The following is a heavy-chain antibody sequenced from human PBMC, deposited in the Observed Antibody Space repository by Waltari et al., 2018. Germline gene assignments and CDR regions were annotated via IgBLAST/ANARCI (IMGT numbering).Heavy chain of an antibody. CDR3: AKDIGGITMVQGEP. D-gene: IGHD3-10*01. CDR2: ISGSGGST. Sequence: EVQLLESGGGLVQPGGSLRLSCAASGFTFSSYAMRWVRQAPGKGLEWVSAISGSGGSTYYADSVKGRFTISRDNSKNTLYLQMNSLRAEDTAVYYCAKDIGGITMVQGEPWGQGTLVTVSS. J-gene: IGHJ4*02. CDR1: GFTFSSYA. V-gene: IGHV3-23*01.